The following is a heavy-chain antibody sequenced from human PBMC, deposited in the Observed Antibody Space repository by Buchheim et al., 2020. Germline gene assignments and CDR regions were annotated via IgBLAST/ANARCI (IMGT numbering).Heavy chain of an antibody. CDR2: LYPSWIK. V-gene: IGHV4-61*02. CDR1: GDSISDGVSY. CDR3: ARAVGGKSSQMTS. D-gene: IGHD4-23*01. Sequence: QVQLQESGPGLVKPSQTLTLTCTVQGDSISDGVSYWTWVRQPAGKGLQYVGRLYPSWIKNYNPLLKSRVAMSMDTSKNQFSVEFTSVTAADTAIYYCARAVGGKSSQMTSWGQGIL. J-gene: IGHJ5*02.